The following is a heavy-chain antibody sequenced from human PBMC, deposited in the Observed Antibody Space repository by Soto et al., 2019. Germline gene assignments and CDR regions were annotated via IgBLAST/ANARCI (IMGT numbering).Heavy chain of an antibody. V-gene: IGHV4-59*01. Sequence: SETLSLTCTVSSGSISSYYWSWIRQPPGKGLEWIGYIYYSGSTNYNPSLKSRVTISVDTSKNQFSLKLSSVTAADTAVYYCARAWRGHVEDYWGQGTLVTVS. CDR2: IYYSGST. J-gene: IGHJ4*02. D-gene: IGHD3-3*01. CDR1: SGSISSYY. CDR3: ARAWRGHVEDY.